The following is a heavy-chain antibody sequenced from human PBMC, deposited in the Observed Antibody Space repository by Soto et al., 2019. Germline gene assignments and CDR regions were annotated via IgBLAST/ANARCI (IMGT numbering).Heavy chain of an antibody. Sequence: EVQLVESGGGLVQPGGSLRLSCAASGFTFSSYSMNWVRQAPGKGLEWVSYISSSSSTIYYADSVKGRFTISRDNXXNALYLQMNSLRAEDTAVYYCARRVAAAGTDWFDPWGQGTLVTVSS. D-gene: IGHD6-13*01. CDR2: ISSSSSTI. J-gene: IGHJ5*02. V-gene: IGHV3-48*01. CDR3: ARRVAAAGTDWFDP. CDR1: GFTFSSYS.